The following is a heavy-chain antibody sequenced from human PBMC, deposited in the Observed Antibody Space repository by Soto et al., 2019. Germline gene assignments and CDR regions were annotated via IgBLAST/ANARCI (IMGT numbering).Heavy chain of an antibody. CDR1: GGSISSGGYY. CDR3: ARDQPSPYGSGSSMDV. V-gene: IGHV4-31*03. D-gene: IGHD3-10*01. CDR2: IYYSGST. J-gene: IGHJ6*02. Sequence: SETLSLTCTVSGGSISSGGYYWSWIRQHPGKGLEWIGYIYYSGSTYYNPSLKSRVTISVDTSKNQFSLKLSSVAAADTAVYYCARDQPSPYGSGSSMDVWGQGTTVTVSS.